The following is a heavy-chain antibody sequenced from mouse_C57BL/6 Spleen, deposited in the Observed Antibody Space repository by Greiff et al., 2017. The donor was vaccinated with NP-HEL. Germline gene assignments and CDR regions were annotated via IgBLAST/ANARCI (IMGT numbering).Heavy chain of an antibody. CDR1: GFTFSSYG. J-gene: IGHJ3*01. Sequence: EVQGVESGGDLVKPGGSLKLSCAASGFTFSSYGMSWVRQTPDKRLEWVATISSGGSYTYYPDSVKGRFTISRDNAKNTLYLQMSSLKSEDTAMYYCAMLYYDYGLAYWGQGTLVTVSA. D-gene: IGHD2-4*01. CDR2: ISSGGSYT. V-gene: IGHV5-6*01. CDR3: AMLYYDYGLAY.